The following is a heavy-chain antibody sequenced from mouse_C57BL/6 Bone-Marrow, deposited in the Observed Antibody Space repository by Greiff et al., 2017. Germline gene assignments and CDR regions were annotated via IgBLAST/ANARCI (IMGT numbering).Heavy chain of an antibody. CDR2: INPSSGYT. D-gene: IGHD1-1*01. Sequence: VKLMESGAELARPGASVKMSCKASGYTFTSYTMHWVKQRPGQGLEWIGYINPSSGYTKYNQKFKDKATLTADKSSSTAYMQLSSLTSEDSAVYYCASEGTHYYGSSYDAWFAYWGQGTLVTVSA. CDR1: GYTFTSYT. V-gene: IGHV1-4*01. CDR3: ASEGTHYYGSSYDAWFAY. J-gene: IGHJ3*01.